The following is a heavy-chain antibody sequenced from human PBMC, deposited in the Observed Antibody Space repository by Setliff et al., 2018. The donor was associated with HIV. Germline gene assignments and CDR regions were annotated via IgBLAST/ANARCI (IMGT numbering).Heavy chain of an antibody. CDR2: IYYTGSP. V-gene: IGHV4-39*01. CDR1: GDSISSSIYY. Sequence: SETLSLTCTVSGDSISSSIYYWGWVRQPPGKGLEWIGGIYYTGSPFYNPSLKSRVTISVDTSNNQFSLKLSSVIAADTAVYYCARGGGTSSPIDYHYYIDVWGKGTTVTVSS. CDR3: ARGGGTSSPIDYHYYIDV. J-gene: IGHJ6*03. D-gene: IGHD6-6*01.